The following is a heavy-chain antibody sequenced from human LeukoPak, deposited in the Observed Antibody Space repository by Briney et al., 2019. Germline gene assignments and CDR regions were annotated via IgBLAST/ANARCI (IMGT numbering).Heavy chain of an antibody. V-gene: IGHV4-59*01. J-gene: IGHJ5*02. D-gene: IGHD6-19*01. CDR3: TTAVKGWFDP. CDR2: IYYSGST. CDR1: GGSISSYY. Sequence: PSETLSLTCTVSGGSISSYYWSWIRQPPGKGLEWIGYIYYSGSTNYNPSLKSRVTISVDTSKNQFSLKLSSVTAADTAVYYCTTAVKGWFDPWGQGTLVTVSS.